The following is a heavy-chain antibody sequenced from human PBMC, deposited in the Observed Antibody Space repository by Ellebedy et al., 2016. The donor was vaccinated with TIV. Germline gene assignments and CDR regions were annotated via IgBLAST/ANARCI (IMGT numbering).Heavy chain of an antibody. V-gene: IGHV1-69*04. J-gene: IGHJ6*02. Sequence: AASVKVSCKASVGTFSSYAISWVRQAPGQGLEWMGRIIPILGIANYAQKFQGRVTMTRNTSISTAYMELSSLRSEDTAVYYCARARVVVAATATFYYYYGMDVWGQGTTVTVSS. CDR1: VGTFSSYA. CDR3: ARARVVVAATATFYYYYGMDV. D-gene: IGHD2-15*01. CDR2: IIPILGIA.